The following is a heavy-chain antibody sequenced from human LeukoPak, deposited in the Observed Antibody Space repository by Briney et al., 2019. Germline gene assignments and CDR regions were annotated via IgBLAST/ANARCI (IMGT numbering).Heavy chain of an antibody. CDR2: IYYSEST. V-gene: IGHV4-39*01. CDR1: GGSISSSSYY. CDR3: AALRSYYYYGMDV. D-gene: IGHD3-16*01. Sequence: SETLSLTCTVSGGSISSSSYYWGWIRQPPGKGLEWIGSIYYSESTYYNPSLESRVTISVDTSKNQFSLKLSSVTAADTAVYYCAALRSYYYYGMDVWGQGTTVTVSS. J-gene: IGHJ6*02.